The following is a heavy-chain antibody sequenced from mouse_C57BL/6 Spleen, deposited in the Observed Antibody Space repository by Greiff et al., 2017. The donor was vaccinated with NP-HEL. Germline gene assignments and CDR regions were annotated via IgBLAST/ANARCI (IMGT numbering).Heavy chain of an antibody. CDR1: GYAFSSSW. Sequence: QVQLQQSGPELVKPGASVKISCKASGYAFSSSWMNWVKQRPGKGLEWIGRIYPGDGDTNYNGHFKGMATLTADKSSSTAYMQLSSLTSEDSAVYFCARSPITTVVEDYCDYWGQGTTLTVSS. V-gene: IGHV1-82*01. D-gene: IGHD1-1*01. CDR3: ARSPITTVVEDYCDY. CDR2: IYPGDGDT. J-gene: IGHJ2*01.